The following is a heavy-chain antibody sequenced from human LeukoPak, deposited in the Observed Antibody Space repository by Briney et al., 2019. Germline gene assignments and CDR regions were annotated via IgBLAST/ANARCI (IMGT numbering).Heavy chain of an antibody. CDR1: GFTFSSYS. V-gene: IGHV3-21*01. J-gene: IGHJ4*02. CDR2: ISSSSSYI. D-gene: IGHD3-22*01. CDR3: ASSSSEYYDSSGYYSY. Sequence: GGSLRLSCAASGFTFSSYSMNWVRQAPGKGLEWVSSISSSSSYIYYADSVKGRFTISRDNAKNSLYLQMNSLRAKDTAVYYCASSSSEYYDSSGYYSYWGQGTLVTVSS.